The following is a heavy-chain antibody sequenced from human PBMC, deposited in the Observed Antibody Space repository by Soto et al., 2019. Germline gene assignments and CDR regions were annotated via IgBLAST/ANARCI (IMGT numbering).Heavy chain of an antibody. V-gene: IGHV3-23*01. CDR2: ISGAGDSP. CDR1: GFTFRSTA. CDR3: AKGGDYELDCDS. J-gene: IGHJ4*02. D-gene: IGHD4-17*01. Sequence: EVQLLESGGGLVQPGGSLRLSCAASGFTFRSTAMSWVRQPPGKGLEWVAAISGAGDSPFYADSVKGRFTISRDNSNNMLYLQINGLRAEDTAMYYCAKGGDYELDCDSWGQGTPVTVSS.